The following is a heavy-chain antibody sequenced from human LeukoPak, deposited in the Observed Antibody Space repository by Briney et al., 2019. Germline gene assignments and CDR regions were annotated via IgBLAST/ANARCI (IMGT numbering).Heavy chain of an antibody. Sequence: PSETLSLTCTVSGGSIGTYYWSWIRQSPGKGLEWIGYIYVTGTRYNPYLQSRVTISVDRSRNQFFLKMSSVSAADTAVYYCARHIGGGIEDMDVWGKGTKVIVSS. CDR1: GGSIGTYY. CDR3: ARHIGGGIEDMDV. CDR2: IYVTGT. D-gene: IGHD3-16*02. J-gene: IGHJ6*03. V-gene: IGHV4-59*08.